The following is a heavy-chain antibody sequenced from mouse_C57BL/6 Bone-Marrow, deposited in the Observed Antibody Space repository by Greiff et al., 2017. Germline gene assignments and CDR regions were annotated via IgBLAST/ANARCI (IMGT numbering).Heavy chain of an antibody. J-gene: IGHJ2*01. D-gene: IGHD1-1*01. V-gene: IGHV1-74*01. CDR1: GYTFTSYW. CDR3: AQLITTVVADY. CDR2: IHPSDSDT. Sequence: QVQLQQSGAELVKPGASVKVSCKASGYTFTSYWMHWVKQRPGQGLEWIGRIHPSDSDTNYNQKFKGKATLTVDKSSSTAYMPLSSLTSEDSAVYYCAQLITTVVADYWGQGTTLTVSS.